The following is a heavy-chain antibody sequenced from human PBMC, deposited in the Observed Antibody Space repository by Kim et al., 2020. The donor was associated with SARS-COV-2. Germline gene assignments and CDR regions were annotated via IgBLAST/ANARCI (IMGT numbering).Heavy chain of an antibody. D-gene: IGHD5-12*01. V-gene: IGHV3-30*04. CDR2: ISYDGSNK. CDR3: ASERRDGSEYYFDY. CDR1: GFTFSSYA. Sequence: GGSLRLSCAASGFTFSSYAMHWVRQAPGKGLEWVAVISYDGSNKYYADSVKGRFTISRDNSKNTLYLQMNSLRAEDTAVYYCASERRDGSEYYFDYWGQGTLVTVSS. J-gene: IGHJ4*02.